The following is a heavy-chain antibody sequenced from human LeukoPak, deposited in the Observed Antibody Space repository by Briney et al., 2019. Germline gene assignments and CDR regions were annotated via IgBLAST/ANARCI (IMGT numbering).Heavy chain of an antibody. D-gene: IGHD3-22*01. CDR2: ISGSAIYT. V-gene: IGHV3-23*01. Sequence: GGSLRLSCAASGFIFRNYWMHWVRQAPGKGLEWVSTISGSAIYTYYADSVKGRFTISRDNSKNTLYLQMDSLRAEDTAVYYCAKTYYYDGSGRALDYWGQGTLVTVSS. J-gene: IGHJ4*02. CDR3: AKTYYYDGSGRALDY. CDR1: GFIFRNYW.